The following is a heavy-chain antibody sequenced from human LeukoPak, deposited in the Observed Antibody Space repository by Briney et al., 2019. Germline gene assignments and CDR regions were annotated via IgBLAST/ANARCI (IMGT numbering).Heavy chain of an antibody. CDR2: ISWNSGSI. Sequence: GGSLRLSCAASGFTFDDYAMDWVRQAPGKGLEWVSCISWNSGSIGYADSVKGRFTISRDNAKNSLYLQMNSLRAEDTALYYCAKEGYSSSSGWFDPWGQGTLVTVSS. CDR3: AKEGYSSSSGWFDP. D-gene: IGHD6-6*01. V-gene: IGHV3-9*01. CDR1: GFTFDDYA. J-gene: IGHJ5*02.